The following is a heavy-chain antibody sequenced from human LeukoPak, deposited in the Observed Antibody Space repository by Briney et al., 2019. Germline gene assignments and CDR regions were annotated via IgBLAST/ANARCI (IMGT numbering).Heavy chain of an antibody. CDR3: ASAYSGSYYFDY. CDR1: GFTFSSYS. J-gene: IGHJ4*02. V-gene: IGHV3-21*01. Sequence: GGSLRLSCAASGFTFSSYSMNWVRQAPGKGLEWVSSISSSSSSYIYYADSVKGRFTISRDNAKNSLYLQMNSLRAEDTAVYYCASAYSGSYYFDYWGQGTLVTVSS. CDR2: ISSSSSSYI. D-gene: IGHD1-26*01.